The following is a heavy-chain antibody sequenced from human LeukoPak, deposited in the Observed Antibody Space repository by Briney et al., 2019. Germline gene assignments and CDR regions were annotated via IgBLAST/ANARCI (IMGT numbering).Heavy chain of an antibody. J-gene: IGHJ5*02. CDR3: ARQYRQSDKWFDP. CDR1: GGSISSYY. Sequence: SETLSLTCTVSGGSISSYYWSWIRQPPGKGLEWIGYIYYSGSTNYNPSLKSRVTISVDTSKNQFSLKLSSVTAADTAMYYCARQYRQSDKWFDPWGQGTLVTVSS. D-gene: IGHD2/OR15-2a*01. V-gene: IGHV4-59*01. CDR2: IYYSGST.